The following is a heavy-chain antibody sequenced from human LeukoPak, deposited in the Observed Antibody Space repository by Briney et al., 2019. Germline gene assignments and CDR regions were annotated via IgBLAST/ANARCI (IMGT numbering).Heavy chain of an antibody. CDR1: GFTTSRYW. CDR3: ARDGMGGIKAFDI. CDR2: IKHDGSPK. D-gene: IGHD3-10*01. V-gene: IGHV3-7*03. J-gene: IGHJ3*02. Sequence: QTEGPLRLSCAASGFTTSRYWMSWGRQAPGSRLYWVANIKHDGSPKYYVDSVKGRITISRDNAKNSLYLQMTSLRAEDTAVYYCARDGMGGIKAFDIWGQGTMVTVSS.